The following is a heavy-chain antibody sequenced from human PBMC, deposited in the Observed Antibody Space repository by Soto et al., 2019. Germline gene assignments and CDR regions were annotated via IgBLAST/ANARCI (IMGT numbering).Heavy chain of an antibody. Sequence: ASVKVSCKASGGTFSSYTISWVRQAPGQGLEWMGRIIPILGIANYAQKFQGRVTITADKSTSTAYMELSSLRSEDTAVYYCARDAQPSIAARPDLDYWGPGTLVTV. D-gene: IGHD6-6*01. CDR3: ARDAQPSIAARPDLDY. CDR2: IIPILGIA. V-gene: IGHV1-69*04. J-gene: IGHJ4*02. CDR1: GGTFSSYT.